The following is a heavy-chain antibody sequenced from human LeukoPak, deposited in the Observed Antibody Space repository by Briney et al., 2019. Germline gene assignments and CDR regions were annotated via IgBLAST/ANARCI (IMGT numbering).Heavy chain of an antibody. CDR1: GYTFSSYG. D-gene: IGHD4-11*01. CDR2: IRYDGSNK. Sequence: GGSLRLSCAASGYTFSSYGMHWVRQAPGKGLEWVAFIRYDGSNKYYADSVKGRFTISRDNSKNTLLLQMNSLRVEDTAVYYCAKGLDYNLDHWGQGILVSVSS. V-gene: IGHV3-30*02. J-gene: IGHJ4*02. CDR3: AKGLDYNLDH.